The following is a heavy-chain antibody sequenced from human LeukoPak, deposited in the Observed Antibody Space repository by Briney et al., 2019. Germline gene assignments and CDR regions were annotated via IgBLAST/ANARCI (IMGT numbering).Heavy chain of an antibody. J-gene: IGHJ6*03. Sequence: GGSLRLSCAASGFTFDDYAMHWVRQAPGKGLEWVSGISWNSGSIGYADSVKGRFTISRDSAKNSLYLQMNSLRAEDTALYYCAKGIRGYYYYYMDVWGKGTTVTVSS. V-gene: IGHV3-9*01. D-gene: IGHD3-10*01. CDR1: GFTFDDYA. CDR3: AKGIRGYYYYYMDV. CDR2: ISWNSGSI.